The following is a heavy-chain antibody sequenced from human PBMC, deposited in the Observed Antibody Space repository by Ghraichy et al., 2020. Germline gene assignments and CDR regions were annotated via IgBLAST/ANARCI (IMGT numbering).Heavy chain of an antibody. CDR3: VRWGLWSGEGFDP. D-gene: IGHD3-3*01. CDR1: GFSISSGYY. V-gene: IGHV4-38-2*02. J-gene: IGHJ5*02. CDR2: IHHTEST. Sequence: SETLSLTCTVSGFSISSGYYWGWIRQPPGKGLEWIGSIHHTESTYYNPSLMGRVTISVDTSKNRFSLKLRAVTAADTAVYYCVRWGLWSGEGFDPCGQGTLVIVSS.